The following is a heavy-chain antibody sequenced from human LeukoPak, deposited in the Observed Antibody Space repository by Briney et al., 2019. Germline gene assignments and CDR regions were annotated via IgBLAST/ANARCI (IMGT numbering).Heavy chain of an antibody. V-gene: IGHV3-21*01. Sequence: PGGSLRLSCAASGFTFSSYSMNWVRQAPGKGLEWVSSISSSSSYIYYADSVKGRFTISRDNAKNSPSLQMNSLRAEDTAVYYCARDLDRSSSNDWFDPWGQGTLVTVSS. CDR1: GFTFSSYS. CDR3: ARDLDRSSSNDWFDP. CDR2: ISSSSSYI. D-gene: IGHD6-6*01. J-gene: IGHJ5*02.